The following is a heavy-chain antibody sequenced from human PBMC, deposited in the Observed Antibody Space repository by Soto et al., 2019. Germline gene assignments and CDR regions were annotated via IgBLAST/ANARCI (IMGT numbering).Heavy chain of an antibody. V-gene: IGHV1-2*02. CDR3: VRARWHLRYIMDV. J-gene: IGHJ6*02. CDR2: INPNNSDT. Sequence: GASVKVSCKASGYTFTGYYMHWVRQAPGQGLEWMGWINPNNSDTNYAQKFQGRVTLTRDTSISTGYMQLSSLRSGDTAVFYCVRARWHLRYIMDVWGQGTTVTVSS. D-gene: IGHD2-2*02. CDR1: GYTFTGYY.